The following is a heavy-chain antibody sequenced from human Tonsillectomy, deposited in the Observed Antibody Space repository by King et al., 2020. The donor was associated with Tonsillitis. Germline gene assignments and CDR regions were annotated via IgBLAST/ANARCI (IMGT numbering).Heavy chain of an antibody. D-gene: IGHD6-13*01. V-gene: IGHV3-73*02. J-gene: IGHJ4*02. CDR3: TRVTGRSSPPRY. CDR2: IRSKLNSYAT. CDR1: GFTFSGSA. Sequence: VQLVESGGGLVQPGGSLKLYCAASGFTFSGSAVHWVRQASGKGLEWVGRIRSKLNSYATEYAASVKGRFTISRDDSNNTAYLQMNSLKTEDTAVYYCTRVTGRSSPPRYWGQGTLVTVSS.